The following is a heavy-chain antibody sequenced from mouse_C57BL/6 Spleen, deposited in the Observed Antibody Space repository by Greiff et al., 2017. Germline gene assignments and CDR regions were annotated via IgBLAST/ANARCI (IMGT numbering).Heavy chain of an antibody. D-gene: IGHD1-1*01. V-gene: IGHV5-6*01. CDR2: ISSGGSYT. CDR3: ARGATVVAHYFDY. J-gene: IGHJ2*01. CDR1: GFTFSSYG. Sequence: EVQVVESGGDLVKPGGSLKLSCAASGFTFSSYGMSWVRQTPDKRLEWVATISSGGSYTYYPDSVKGRFTISRDNAKNTLYLQMSSLKSEDTAMYYWARGATVVAHYFDYWGQGTTLTVSS.